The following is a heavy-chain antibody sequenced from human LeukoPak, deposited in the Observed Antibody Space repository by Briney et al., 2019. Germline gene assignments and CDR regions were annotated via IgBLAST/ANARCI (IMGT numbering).Heavy chain of an antibody. CDR1: GFSFGYYG. J-gene: IGHJ4*02. V-gene: IGHV3-30*03. D-gene: IGHD6-19*01. Sequence: PGRSLRLSCEASGFSFGYYGMHWVRQVSDKGLEWVAVISYDGGDEYYADSVKGRFTISRNNSKNTLYLQMNSLRAEDTAVYYCARDPHTAGPDYWGQGTLVTVSS. CDR3: ARDPHTAGPDY. CDR2: ISYDGGDE.